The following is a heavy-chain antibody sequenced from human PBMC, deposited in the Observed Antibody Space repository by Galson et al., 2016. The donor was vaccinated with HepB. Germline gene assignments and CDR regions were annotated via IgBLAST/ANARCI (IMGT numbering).Heavy chain of an antibody. Sequence: SLRLSCAASGFTFRNYGMTWVRQAPGKGLEVVSSISRSGDSTDYADSVKGRFTISRDSSKNTLSLQMNSLTADDTAIYYCVQGSTAPAVWGQGTLVTVSS. CDR1: GFTFRNYG. CDR3: VQGSTAPAV. V-gene: IGHV3-23*01. CDR2: ISRSGDST. D-gene: IGHD2-2*01. J-gene: IGHJ4*02.